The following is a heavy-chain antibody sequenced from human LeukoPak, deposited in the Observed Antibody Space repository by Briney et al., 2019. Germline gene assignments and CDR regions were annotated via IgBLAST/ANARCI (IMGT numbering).Heavy chain of an antibody. D-gene: IGHD6-13*01. CDR2: ISSNGGST. CDR1: GFTFSSYA. Sequence: GGSLRLSCAASGFTFSSYAMHWVRQAPGKGLEYVSAISSNGGSTYYANSVKGRFTISRDNSKNTLYLQMGSLRAEDMAVYYCARAYSSSWDYYFDYWGQGTLVTVSS. CDR3: ARAYSSSWDYYFDY. V-gene: IGHV3-64*01. J-gene: IGHJ4*02.